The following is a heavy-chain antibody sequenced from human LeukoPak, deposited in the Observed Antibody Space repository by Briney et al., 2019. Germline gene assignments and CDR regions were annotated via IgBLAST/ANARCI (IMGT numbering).Heavy chain of an antibody. CDR2: ISSSGSTI. CDR1: GFTFSNYE. D-gene: IGHD5-18*01. CDR3: ASAGYSYGSSAFDI. J-gene: IGHJ3*02. V-gene: IGHV3-48*03. Sequence: GGSLRLSCAASGFTFSNYEMNWVRQAPGKGLEWVSYISSSGSTIYYADSVKGRFTISRDNAKSLLYVQMNSLRGEETAVYYCASAGYSYGSSAFDIWGQGTMVTVSS.